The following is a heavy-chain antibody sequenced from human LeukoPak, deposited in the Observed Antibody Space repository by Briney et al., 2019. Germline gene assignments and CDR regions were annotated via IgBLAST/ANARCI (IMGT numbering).Heavy chain of an antibody. D-gene: IGHD2-2*01. CDR3: ARSRCSDSTSCYYFFFFDS. V-gene: IGHV1-18*01. CDR2: SSGTGYNM. J-gene: IGHJ4*02. CDR1: GYTFSAYG. Sequence: ASVKVSCKASGYTFSAYGITWVRQAPGQGLEWMAWSSGTGYNMEYAQKFQGRVTMTTDTSTSTAYLELRSLRSDDTAVCYCARSRCSDSTSCYYFFFFDSWGQGSLVTVSS.